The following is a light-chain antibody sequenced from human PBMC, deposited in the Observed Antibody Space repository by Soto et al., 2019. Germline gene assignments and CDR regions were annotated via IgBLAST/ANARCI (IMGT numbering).Light chain of an antibody. CDR3: SAYAGSNNLV. J-gene: IGLJ2*01. CDR2: EVN. V-gene: IGLV2-8*01. Sequence: QSALTQPPSASGSTGQSVTISCTGTSSDVGGYDYVSWYQQRPGKAPKLMSYEVNQRPAGVPDRFSGSKSGNTASLIVFGIQVEDEAAYCCSAYAGSNNLVFGGGTKLTVL. CDR1: SSDVGGYDY.